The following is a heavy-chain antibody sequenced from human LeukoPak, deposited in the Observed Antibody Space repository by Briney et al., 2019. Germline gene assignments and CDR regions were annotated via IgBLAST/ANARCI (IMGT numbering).Heavy chain of an antibody. CDR1: GGSISSSSYY. CDR3: ARVELEGYCSSTSCSVWFDP. CDR2: IYYSGST. Sequence: SETLSLTCTVSGGSISSSSYYWGWIRQPPGKGLEWIGSIYYSGSTYYNPSLKSRVTISVDTSKNQFSLKLSSVTAADTAVYYCARVELEGYCSSTSCSVWFDPWGRGTLVTVSS. J-gene: IGHJ5*02. V-gene: IGHV4-39*01. D-gene: IGHD2-2*01.